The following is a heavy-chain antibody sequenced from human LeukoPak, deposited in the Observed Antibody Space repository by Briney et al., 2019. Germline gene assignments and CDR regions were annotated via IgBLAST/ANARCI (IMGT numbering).Heavy chain of an antibody. CDR2: IYYSGST. Sequence: SETLSLTCTVSGGSISSYYWSWIRQPPGKGLEWIGYIYYSGSTNYNPSLKSRVTISVDTSKNQFSLKLSSVTAADTAVYYCAREEYRGSGCDYWGQGTLVTVSS. CDR3: AREEYRGSGCDY. CDR1: GGSISSYY. J-gene: IGHJ4*02. V-gene: IGHV4-59*12. D-gene: IGHD2/OR15-2a*01.